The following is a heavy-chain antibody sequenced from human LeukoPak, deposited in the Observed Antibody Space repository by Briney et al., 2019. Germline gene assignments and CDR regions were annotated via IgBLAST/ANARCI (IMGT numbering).Heavy chain of an antibody. D-gene: IGHD2/OR15-2a*01. V-gene: IGHV3-23*01. CDR1: GVTFTTYV. CDR3: AKDLPNIFIFGPFQH. Sequence: GKSLRFSCAASGVTFTTYVTSWVRQPPGKGLEWFSTSSSGGGTTYHAHSVKGRFTITRDNYKNILFLEMNNLRAEDTGVYSCAKDLPNIFIFGPFQHWGQGRPVSV. CDR2: SSSGGGTT. J-gene: IGHJ1*01.